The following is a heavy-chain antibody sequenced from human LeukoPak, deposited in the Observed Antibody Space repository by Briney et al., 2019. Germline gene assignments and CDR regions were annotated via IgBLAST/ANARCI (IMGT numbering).Heavy chain of an antibody. CDR3: AKVHAGYYFDS. D-gene: IGHD3-16*01. CDR2: ITDGSYNA. V-gene: IGHV3-23*01. Sequence: GGSLRLSCAASGFTFSTSAMTWVRQAPGKGLEWVSSITDGSYNALYADSVKGRFTISRDNSKNTLYLQMNSLRAEDAAIYCCAKVHAGYYFDSWGQGTLVTVSS. CDR1: GFTFSTSA. J-gene: IGHJ4*02.